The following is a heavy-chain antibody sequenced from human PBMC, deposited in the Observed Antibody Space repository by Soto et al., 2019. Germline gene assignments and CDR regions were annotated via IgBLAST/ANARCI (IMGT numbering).Heavy chain of an antibody. J-gene: IGHJ4*02. V-gene: IGHV1-69*13. Sequence: SVKVSCKASGGTFSSYAISWVRQAPGQGLEWMGGIIPIFGTANYAQKFQGRVTITADESTSTAYMELSSLRSEDTAVYYCARTPSPSGFGGYWGQGTLVTVSS. CDR2: IIPIFGTA. CDR1: GGTFSSYA. D-gene: IGHD3-16*01. CDR3: ARTPSPSGFGGY.